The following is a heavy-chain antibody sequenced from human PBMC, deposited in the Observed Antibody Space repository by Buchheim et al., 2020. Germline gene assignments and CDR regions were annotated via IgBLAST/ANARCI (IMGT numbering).Heavy chain of an antibody. CDR3: TSGRQLVRHYYYGMDV. CDR1: GFTFSGSA. Sequence: EVQLVESGGGLVQPGGSLKLSCAASGFTFSGSAMHWVRQASGKGLEWVGRIRSKANSYATAYAASVKGRFTISRDDSKNTAYLQMNSLKTEDTAVYYCTSGRQLVRHYYYGMDVWGQGTT. V-gene: IGHV3-73*01. D-gene: IGHD6-6*01. J-gene: IGHJ6*02. CDR2: IRSKANSYAT.